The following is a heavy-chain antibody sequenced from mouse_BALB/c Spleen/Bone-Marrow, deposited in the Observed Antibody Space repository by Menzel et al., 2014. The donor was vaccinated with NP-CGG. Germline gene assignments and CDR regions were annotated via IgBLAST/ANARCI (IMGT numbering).Heavy chain of an antibody. V-gene: IGHV14-3*02. D-gene: IGHD2-4*01. J-gene: IGHJ3*01. CDR1: GFNIXDTY. CDR3: AVYDYEGFAY. Sequence: VTLKVCGAELVKPGASVKLSCTASGFNIXDTYMHWVKQRPEQGLEWIGRIDPANGNTKYDPKFQGKATITADTSSNTAYLQLSSLTSEDTAVYYCAVYDYEGFAYWGQGTLVTVSA. CDR2: IDPANGNT.